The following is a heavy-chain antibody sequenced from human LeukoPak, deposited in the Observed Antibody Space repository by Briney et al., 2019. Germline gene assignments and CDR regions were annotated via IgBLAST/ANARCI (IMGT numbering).Heavy chain of an antibody. CDR2: INHSGST. CDR3: ARGRSWPDQDQVVPAALRAFDI. CDR1: GESFSGYY. Sequence: SETLSLTCAVYGESFSGYYWSWIRQPPGKGLEWIGEINHSGSTNYNPSLKSRVTISVDTSKNQFSLKLSSVTAADTAVYYCARGRSWPDQDQVVPAALRAFDIWGQGTMVTVSS. J-gene: IGHJ3*02. D-gene: IGHD2-2*01. V-gene: IGHV4-34*01.